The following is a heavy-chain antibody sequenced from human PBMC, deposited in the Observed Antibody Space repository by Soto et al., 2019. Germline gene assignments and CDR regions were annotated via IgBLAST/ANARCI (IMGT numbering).Heavy chain of an antibody. D-gene: IGHD6-19*01. J-gene: IGHJ4*02. V-gene: IGHV3-23*01. CDR2: ISGSGDST. CDR3: ASRSSGWYFDY. CDR1: GFTFSSYA. Sequence: EVQLLESGEGLVQPGGSLRLSCAASGFTFSSYAMNWVRQAPGKGLEWVSVISGSGDSTYYADSVKGRFTISRDNSKNTLYLQMNSLRAEDTAVYYCASRSSGWYFDYWGQGTLITVSS.